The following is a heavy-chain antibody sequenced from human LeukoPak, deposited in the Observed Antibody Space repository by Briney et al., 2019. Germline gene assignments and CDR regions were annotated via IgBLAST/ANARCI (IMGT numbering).Heavy chain of an antibody. V-gene: IGHV3-53*04. CDR1: GFTVSSNY. CDR2: IYSGGST. J-gene: IGHJ6*02. CDR3: ASSGVATYYYYYGMDV. Sequence: GGSLRLSCAASGFTVSSNYMSWVRQAPGKGLEWVSVIYSGGSTYYADSVKGRFTISRHNSKNTLYLQTNSLRAEDTAVYYCASSGVATYYYYYGMDVWGQGTTVTVSS. D-gene: IGHD5-12*01.